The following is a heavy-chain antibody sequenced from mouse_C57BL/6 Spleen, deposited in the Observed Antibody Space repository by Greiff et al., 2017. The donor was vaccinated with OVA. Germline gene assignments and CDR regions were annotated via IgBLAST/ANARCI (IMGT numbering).Heavy chain of an antibody. V-gene: IGHV1-18*01. J-gene: IGHJ3*01. D-gene: IGHD2-5*01. Sequence: VQLQQSGPELVKPGASVKIPCKASGYTFTDYNMDWVKQSHGKSLEWIGDINPNNGGTIYNQKFKGKATLTVDKSSSTAYMELRSLTSEDTAVYYCARPLYYSNYWFAYWGQGTLVTVSA. CDR3: ARPLYYSNYWFAY. CDR1: GYTFTDYN. CDR2: INPNNGGT.